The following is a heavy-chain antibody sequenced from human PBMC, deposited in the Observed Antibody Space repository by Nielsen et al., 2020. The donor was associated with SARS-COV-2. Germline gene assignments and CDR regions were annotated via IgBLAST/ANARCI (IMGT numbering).Heavy chain of an antibody. CDR2: ITSTSNTI. Sequence: GESLKISCRASGFSFSIYSMNWVHQAPGTGLEWVSYITSTSNTIYYADSVKGRFTISRDNADNSLYLQMDSLRDEDKAVYYCARDSPSMAARRLYYFDYWGQGTLVAVSS. J-gene: IGHJ4*02. CDR3: ARDSPSMAARRLYYFDY. D-gene: IGHD6-6*01. V-gene: IGHV3-48*02. CDR1: GFSFSIYS.